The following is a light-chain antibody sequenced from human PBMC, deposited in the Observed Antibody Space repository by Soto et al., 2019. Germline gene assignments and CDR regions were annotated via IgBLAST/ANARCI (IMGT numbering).Light chain of an antibody. Sequence: EVVLRQTRGTRSLSPGERATLSCSASQRISSSYLGWYQQKPGQAPRLLIYGASTRATGIPDRFSGSGSWPDFTLTITRLEPEDFAVYYCQQYGTSPITFGQRRLLEIK. V-gene: IGKV3-20*01. J-gene: IGKJ5*01. CDR3: QQYGTSPIT. CDR1: QRISSSY. CDR2: GAS.